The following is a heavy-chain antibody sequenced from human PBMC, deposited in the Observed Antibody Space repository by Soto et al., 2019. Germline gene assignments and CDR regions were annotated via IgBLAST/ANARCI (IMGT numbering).Heavy chain of an antibody. CDR1: GFTFSTYT. V-gene: IGHV3-21*01. Sequence: GWSLRLSCAASGFTFSTYTMHWVRQAPGKGLEWVSSISSSGSYIYYVDSVKGRFTISRDNAKNSLYLQMNSLRAEDTAVYYCARVRVVGANTYDYWGQGTLVTVSS. J-gene: IGHJ4*02. CDR3: ARVRVVGANTYDY. D-gene: IGHD1-26*01. CDR2: ISSSGSYI.